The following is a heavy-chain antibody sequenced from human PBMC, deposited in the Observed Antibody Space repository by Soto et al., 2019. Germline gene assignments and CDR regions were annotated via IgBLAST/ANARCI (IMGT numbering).Heavy chain of an antibody. J-gene: IGHJ3*02. D-gene: IGHD6-19*01. CDR2: ISYDGSNK. CDR1: GFTFSSYA. V-gene: IGHV3-30-3*01. Sequence: GGSLRLSCAASGFTFSSYAMHWVRQAPGKGLEWVAVISYDGSNKYYADSVKGRFTISRDNSKNTLYLQMNSLRAEDTAVYYCASKKYSSDWERELDAFDIWGQGTMVTVSS. CDR3: ASKKYSSDWERELDAFDI.